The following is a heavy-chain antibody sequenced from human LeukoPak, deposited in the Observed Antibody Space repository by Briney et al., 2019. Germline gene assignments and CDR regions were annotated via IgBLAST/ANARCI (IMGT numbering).Heavy chain of an antibody. D-gene: IGHD3-22*01. CDR1: GYTFTKYA. CDR2: IDTNTGNP. J-gene: IGHJ4*02. Sequence: ASVKVSCKGSGYTFTKYAISWVRQAPGQGLEYMGWIDTNTGNPTYAQGFTGRFVFSLGTSVSTAYLQISSLKAEDSAIYFCANCYDSSGFFAYWGQGTLVTVSS. V-gene: IGHV7-4-1*02. CDR3: ANCYDSSGFFAY.